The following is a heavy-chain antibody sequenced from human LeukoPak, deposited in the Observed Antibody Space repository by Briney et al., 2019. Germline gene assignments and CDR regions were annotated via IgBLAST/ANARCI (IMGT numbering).Heavy chain of an antibody. D-gene: IGHD3-22*01. CDR1: GYTLTELS. CDR3: ATDQYTSGPLR. CDR2: FDPADGET. J-gene: IGHJ4*02. Sequence: ASVKVSCKDSGYTLTELSMHWVRQAPGKGLEWMGGFDPADGETIYAQKFQGRVTLTADTSTHTAYMELSSLRSEDTAVYYCATDQYTSGPLRWGQGTLVTVSS. V-gene: IGHV1-24*01.